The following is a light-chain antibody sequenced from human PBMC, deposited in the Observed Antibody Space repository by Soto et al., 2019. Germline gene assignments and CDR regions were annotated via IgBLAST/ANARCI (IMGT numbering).Light chain of an antibody. Sequence: QSALTQPASVSGSPGRSITISCTGTSSDIGTYNYVSWYQQHPGKVPKLMIYEVSNRPSGVSNRFSGSKSGNTASLAISGLQAEDEADYYCSSYTTSSTQVFGGGTQLTVL. CDR1: SSDIGTYNY. CDR3: SSYTTSSTQV. V-gene: IGLV2-14*01. J-gene: IGLJ3*02. CDR2: EVS.